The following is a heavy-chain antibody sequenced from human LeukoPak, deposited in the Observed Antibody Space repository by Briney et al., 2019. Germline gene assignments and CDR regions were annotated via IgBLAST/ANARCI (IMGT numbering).Heavy chain of an antibody. V-gene: IGHV3-21*01. CDR1: GFTFSKYW. CDR2: ISSSSSYI. D-gene: IGHD6-19*01. J-gene: IGHJ4*02. Sequence: GGSLRLSCSVSGFTFSKYWMNWVRQAPGKGLEWVSSISSSSSYIYYADSVKGRFTISRDNAKNSLYLQMNSLRAEDTAVYYCARDRSPSIAVAGTGDYWGQGTLVTVSS. CDR3: ARDRSPSIAVAGTGDY.